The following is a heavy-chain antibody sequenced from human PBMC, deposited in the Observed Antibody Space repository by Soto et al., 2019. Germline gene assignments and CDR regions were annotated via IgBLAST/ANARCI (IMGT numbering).Heavy chain of an antibody. CDR1: GGSFSGYY. D-gene: IGHD7-27*01. CDR3: ASGWGRIFDY. V-gene: IGHV4-34*01. J-gene: IGHJ4*02. Sequence: QVQLQQWGAGLLKPSETLSLTCAVYGGSFSGYYWSWIRQPPGKGLEWIGEINHSGSTNYNPSLXRRVSIXXDTSKNQFSLKLSSVTAADTAVYYCASGWGRIFDYWGQGTLVTVSS. CDR2: INHSGST.